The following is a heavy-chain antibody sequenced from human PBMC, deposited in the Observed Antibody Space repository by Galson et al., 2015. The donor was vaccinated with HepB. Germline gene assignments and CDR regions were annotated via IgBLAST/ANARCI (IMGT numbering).Heavy chain of an antibody. CDR2: IKQDGSEK. J-gene: IGHJ4*02. CDR3: ARDGTDYGAPFDY. V-gene: IGHV3-7*01. CDR1: GFTFSSYW. D-gene: IGHD4-17*01. Sequence: SLRLSCAASGFTFSSYWMSWVRQAPGKGLEWVANIKQDGSEKYYVDSVKGRFTISRDNAKNSLYLQMNSLRAEDTAVYYCARDGTDYGAPFDYSGQGTLVTASS.